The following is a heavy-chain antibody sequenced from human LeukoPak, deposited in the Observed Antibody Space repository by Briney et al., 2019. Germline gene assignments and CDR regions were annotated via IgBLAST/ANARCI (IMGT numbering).Heavy chain of an antibody. CDR1: GYSFTSGHY. Sequence: PSETLSLTCSVSGYSFTSGHYWGWIRQPPGKGLEWIANIYHTGSAHCNPSLKGRVTISVDTSTNQFSLKLSSVTAADTAVYYCARYCTSTTCILRGFDYWGQGTLVTVSS. J-gene: IGHJ4*02. D-gene: IGHD2-2*01. V-gene: IGHV4-38-2*01. CDR3: ARYCTSTTCILRGFDY. CDR2: IYHTGSA.